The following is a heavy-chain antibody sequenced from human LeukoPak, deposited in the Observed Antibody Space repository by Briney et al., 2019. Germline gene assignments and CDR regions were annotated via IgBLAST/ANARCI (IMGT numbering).Heavy chain of an antibody. CDR3: AKADHVYYFDY. CDR1: GFTFSSYG. Sequence: GGSLRLSCAASGFTFSSYGMHWVRQAPGKGLEWVAVISYDGSNKYYADSVKGRFTISRDNSKSTLYLQMNSLRAEDTAVYYCAKADHVYYFDYWGQGTLVTVSS. CDR2: ISYDGSNK. J-gene: IGHJ4*02. D-gene: IGHD1-14*01. V-gene: IGHV3-30*18.